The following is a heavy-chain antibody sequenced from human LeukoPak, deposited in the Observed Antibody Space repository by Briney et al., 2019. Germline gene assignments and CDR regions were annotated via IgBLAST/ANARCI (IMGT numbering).Heavy chain of an antibody. J-gene: IGHJ4*02. Sequence: PSETLSLTCTISGGSMNNYYWGWIRQAPGKGLEWLGYIYSSGSTDYNPSLKSRVTISIDTSKSQFSLKLSSVTAADTAVYYCARLGSQLWRYFDYWGQGTLVTVSS. V-gene: IGHV4-59*01. D-gene: IGHD5-18*01. CDR3: ARLGSQLWRYFDY. CDR2: IYSSGST. CDR1: GGSMNNYY.